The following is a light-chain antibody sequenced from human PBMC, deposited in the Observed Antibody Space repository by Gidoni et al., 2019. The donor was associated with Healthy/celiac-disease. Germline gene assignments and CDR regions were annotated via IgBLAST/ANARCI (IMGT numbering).Light chain of an antibody. V-gene: IGKV1-8*01. J-gene: IGKJ1*01. Sequence: AIRMTQSPSSFSASTGDRVTITCRASQGISSYLAWYQQKPGKAPKRLIYAASTLQSGDPSRFSGSGSGTDFTLTISCLQSEDFATYYCQQYYSYPLWTFGQGTKVEIK. CDR3: QQYYSYPLWT. CDR2: AAS. CDR1: QGISSY.